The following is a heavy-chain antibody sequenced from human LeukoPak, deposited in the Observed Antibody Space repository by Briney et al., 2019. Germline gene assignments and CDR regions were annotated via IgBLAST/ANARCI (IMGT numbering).Heavy chain of an antibody. CDR3: ATDRIYYYGSGSVNFDY. J-gene: IGHJ4*02. V-gene: IGHV1-24*01. D-gene: IGHD3-10*01. CDR1: GYTLTELS. CDR2: FDPEDGET. Sequence: ASVKVSCTVSGYTLTELSMHWVRQAPGKGLEWMGGFDPEDGETIYAQKFQGRVTMTEDTSTDTAYMELSSLRSEDTAVYYCATDRIYYYGSGSVNFDYWGQGTLVTVSS.